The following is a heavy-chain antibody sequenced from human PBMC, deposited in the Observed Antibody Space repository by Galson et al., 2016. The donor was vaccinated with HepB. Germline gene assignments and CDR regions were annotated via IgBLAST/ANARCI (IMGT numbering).Heavy chain of an antibody. J-gene: IGHJ4*02. CDR3: ARQPPSDNALSYSWSFDY. Sequence: SLRLSCAGSGVTFSSSSLNWVRQAPGEGLEWVSSISPSAKYIFYADSVRGRFTISRDNANNSLFLQMNSLRAEDTAVYYCARQPPSDNALSYSWSFDYWGQGVLVTVSS. V-gene: IGHV3-21*01. D-gene: IGHD3-10*01. CDR1: GVTFSSSS. CDR2: ISPSAKYI.